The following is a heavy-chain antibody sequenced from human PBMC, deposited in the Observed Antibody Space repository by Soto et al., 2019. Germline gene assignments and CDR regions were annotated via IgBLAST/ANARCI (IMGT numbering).Heavy chain of an antibody. CDR1: GGSITSADSS. CDR3: VRFSSHGDYAY. J-gene: IGHJ4*02. Sequence: PSVTAPLTGTVYGGSITSADSSRSWIRQPPGEGLEWIGHIYYPGSTDYNPSLKSRVTISVDTSKNQFSLKLSSVTAADTAVYYCVRFSSHGDYAYWGQGTLVTVSS. CDR2: IYYPGST. D-gene: IGHD4-17*01. V-gene: IGHV4-30-4*02.